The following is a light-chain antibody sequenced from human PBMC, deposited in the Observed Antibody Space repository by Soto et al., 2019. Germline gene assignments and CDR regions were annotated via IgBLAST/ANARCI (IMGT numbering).Light chain of an antibody. CDR3: SSYTSSSTPLV. Sequence: QSVLTQPASVSGSPGQSITISCTGTSSDVGGYNYVSWYQQHPGKATKLMIYDVRNRPSGVSNRFSGSKSGNTASLTISGLQAEDEADYYCSSYTSSSTPLVFGTGTKLTVL. CDR2: DVR. V-gene: IGLV2-14*01. J-gene: IGLJ1*01. CDR1: SSDVGGYNY.